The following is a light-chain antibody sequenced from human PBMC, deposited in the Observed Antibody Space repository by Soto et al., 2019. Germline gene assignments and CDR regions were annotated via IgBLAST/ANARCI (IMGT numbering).Light chain of an antibody. CDR2: GAS. CDR1: KSITSNF. V-gene: IGKV3-20*01. Sequence: EIVLTQSPGTLSLSPGERATLSCRASKSITSNFLAWYQQKPGQAPRLLIYGASTRAAGVPDRFSGSGSGTDFTLTITRLEPEDFAVYYCQQYGRSPLMYTFGQGTKLVV. CDR3: QQYGRSPLMYT. J-gene: IGKJ2*01.